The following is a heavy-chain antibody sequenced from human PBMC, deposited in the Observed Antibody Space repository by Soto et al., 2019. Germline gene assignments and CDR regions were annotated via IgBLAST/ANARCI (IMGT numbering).Heavy chain of an antibody. Sequence: QVQLVQSGAEVKKPGASVKVSCKASGYTCSSYFSSWLRQSPGQGLEWMGRTRSYNGNTNYAQNPQGRVTMTTDTSTSTAYMELRSLRSDDTALYYCARDLPPVDYWGQATLVTVSS. CDR1: GYTCSSYF. CDR3: ARDLPPVDY. V-gene: IGHV1-18*01. CDR2: TRSYNGNT. J-gene: IGHJ4*02.